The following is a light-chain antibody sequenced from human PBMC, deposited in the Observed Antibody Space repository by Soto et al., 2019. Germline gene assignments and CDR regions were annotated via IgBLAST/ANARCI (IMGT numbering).Light chain of an antibody. CDR2: EGG. CDR1: SSDVGSYNL. Sequence: QSALTQPASVSGSPGQSITISCTGTSSDVGSYNLVSWYQQHPGKAPKLMIYEGGKWPSGVSDRFSGSKSGNTASLTISGLQAEDEADYYCCTYAGGTTGVFGGGTKLTVL. V-gene: IGLV2-23*01. CDR3: CTYAGGTTGV. J-gene: IGLJ3*02.